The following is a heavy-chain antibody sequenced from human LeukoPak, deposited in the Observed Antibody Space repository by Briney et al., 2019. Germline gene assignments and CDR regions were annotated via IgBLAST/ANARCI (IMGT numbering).Heavy chain of an antibody. J-gene: IGHJ4*02. Sequence: PGGSLRLSCAASGFTFSSYGMHWVRQAPGKGLEWVAVISYDGSNKYYADSVKGRFTIARDNSKNTLYLQMNSLRAEDTAVYYCAKDFGRGVAGPFDYWSQGTLVTVFS. V-gene: IGHV3-30*18. CDR2: ISYDGSNK. D-gene: IGHD6-19*01. CDR1: GFTFSSYG. CDR3: AKDFGRGVAGPFDY.